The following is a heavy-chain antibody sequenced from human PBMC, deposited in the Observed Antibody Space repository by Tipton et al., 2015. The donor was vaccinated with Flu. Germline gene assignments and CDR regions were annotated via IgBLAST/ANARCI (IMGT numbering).Heavy chain of an antibody. J-gene: IGHJ5*02. V-gene: IGHV4-38-2*02. Sequence: TLSLTCIVSGYSISSGYYWGWIRQPPGKGLEWIASIYHSGSTYYNPSLKSRVTISVDTSKNQFSLKLSSVTATDTAVYYCARAYGSGVHWFDTWGQGTLFTVSS. D-gene: IGHD3-10*01. CDR3: ARAYGSGVHWFDT. CDR1: GYSISSGYY. CDR2: IYHSGST.